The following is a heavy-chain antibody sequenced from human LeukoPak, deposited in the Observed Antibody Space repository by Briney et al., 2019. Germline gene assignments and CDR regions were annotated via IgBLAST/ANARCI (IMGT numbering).Heavy chain of an antibody. D-gene: IGHD4/OR15-4a*01. CDR2: TSDDGVYN. Sequence: GRSLRVSCAASGFIFSIYAMHWVRQAPGKGLEWVAITSDDGVYNYYADSVKGRFTVSRDNSKDTLYLQMNSLRPEDTAIYYCTKGGSISANPLVPCGQGTLVIVSS. CDR3: TKGGSISANPLVP. V-gene: IGHV3-30*18. CDR1: GFIFSIYA. J-gene: IGHJ5*02.